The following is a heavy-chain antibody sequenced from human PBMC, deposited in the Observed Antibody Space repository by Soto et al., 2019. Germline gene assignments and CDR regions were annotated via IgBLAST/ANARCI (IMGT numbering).Heavy chain of an antibody. CDR2: IYYSGST. Sequence: SETLSLTCTVSGGSISSYYWSWIRQPPGKGLEWIGYIYYSGSTNYNPSLKSRVTISVDTSKNQFSLKLSSVTAADTAVYYCARHSEIAVADLWGQGTLITSPQ. CDR1: GGSISSYY. CDR3: ARHSEIAVADL. D-gene: IGHD6-19*01. J-gene: IGHJ5*02. V-gene: IGHV4-59*08.